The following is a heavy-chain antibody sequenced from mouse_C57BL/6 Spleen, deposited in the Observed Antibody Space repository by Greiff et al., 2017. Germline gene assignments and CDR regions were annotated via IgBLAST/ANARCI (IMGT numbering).Heavy chain of an antibody. Sequence: VKLVESGAELVRPGASVKLSCKASGYTFTDYYINWVKQRPGQGLEWIARIYPGSGNTYYNEKFKGKATLTAEKSSSTAYMQLSSLTSEDSAVYFCAREGDYDGFAYWGQGTLVTVSA. J-gene: IGHJ3*01. CDR1: GYTFTDYY. V-gene: IGHV1-76*01. CDR2: IYPGSGNT. CDR3: AREGDYDGFAY. D-gene: IGHD2-4*01.